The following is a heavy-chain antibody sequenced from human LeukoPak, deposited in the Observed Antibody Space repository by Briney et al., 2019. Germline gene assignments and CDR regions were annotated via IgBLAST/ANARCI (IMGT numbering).Heavy chain of an antibody. J-gene: IGHJ4*02. CDR1: GFTFSSYG. Sequence: GGSLRLSCAASGFTFSSYGMHWVRQAPGKGLEWVAFIRYDGSNKYYADSVKGRFTISRDNSKNTLYLQMNSLRAEDTAVYYCAKDRSYGYEGLDYWGQGTLVTVSS. CDR3: AKDRSYGYEGLDY. CDR2: IRYDGSNK. V-gene: IGHV3-30*02. D-gene: IGHD5-18*01.